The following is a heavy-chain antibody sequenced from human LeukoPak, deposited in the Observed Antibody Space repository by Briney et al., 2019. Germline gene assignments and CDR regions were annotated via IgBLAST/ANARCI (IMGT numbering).Heavy chain of an antibody. D-gene: IGHD3-10*01. CDR3: ARVTMVRGVMVDY. Sequence: SETLSLTCTVSGGSISSGGYYWSWIRQHPGKGLEWIGYIYYSGSTYYNPSLKSRVTTSVDTSKNQFSLKLSSVTAADTAVYYCARVTMVRGVMVDYWGQGTLVIVSS. V-gene: IGHV4-31*03. CDR2: IYYSGST. J-gene: IGHJ4*02. CDR1: GGSISSGGYY.